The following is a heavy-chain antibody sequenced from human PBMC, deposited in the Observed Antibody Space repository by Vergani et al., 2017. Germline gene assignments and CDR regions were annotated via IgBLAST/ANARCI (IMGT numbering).Heavy chain of an antibody. V-gene: IGHV4-61*01. Sequence: QVQLQESGPGLVKPSETLSLTCTVSGGSVSSGSYYWSWIRQPPGKGLEWIGYIYYSGSTNYNPSLKSRVTISVDTSKNQFSLKLSSVTAADTAVYYCARDPVQGDSGNYWGEGTLVTVSS. J-gene: IGHJ4*02. CDR1: GGSVSSGSYY. D-gene: IGHD1-26*01. CDR3: ARDPVQGDSGNY. CDR2: IYYSGST.